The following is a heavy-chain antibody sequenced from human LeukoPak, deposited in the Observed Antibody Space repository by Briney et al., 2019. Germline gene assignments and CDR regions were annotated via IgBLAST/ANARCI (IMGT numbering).Heavy chain of an antibody. CDR2: ISSSSSYI. V-gene: IGHV3-21*01. CDR1: GFTFSSYS. J-gene: IGHJ4*02. D-gene: IGHD3-3*01. Sequence: GGSLRLSCAASGFTFSSYSMNWVRQAPGKGLEWVSSISSSSSYIYYADSVKGRFTISRDNAKNSLYLQMNSLRAEDTAVYYCARGTYYDFWNDYRESDYFDYWGQGTLVTVSS. CDR3: ARGTYYDFWNDYRESDYFDY.